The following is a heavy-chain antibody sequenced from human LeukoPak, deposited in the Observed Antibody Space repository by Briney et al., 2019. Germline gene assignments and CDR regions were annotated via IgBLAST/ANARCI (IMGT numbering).Heavy chain of an antibody. Sequence: GGSLRLSCAASGFTVSSTYMSWVRQAPGKGLEWVSVIYSGGSTYYADSVKGRFTISRDNSKNTLYLQMNSLRAEDTAVYYCVRGDYGDYTLFDYWGQGTLVTVSS. J-gene: IGHJ4*02. CDR1: GFTVSSTY. CDR3: VRGDYGDYTLFDY. V-gene: IGHV3-53*01. CDR2: IYSGGST. D-gene: IGHD4-17*01.